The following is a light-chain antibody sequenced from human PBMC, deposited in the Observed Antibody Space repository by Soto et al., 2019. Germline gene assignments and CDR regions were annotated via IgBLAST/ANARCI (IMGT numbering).Light chain of an antibody. Sequence: QSVMTQPPSVSAAPGQRVTISCSGSSSNIGGNSVSLYKQLPGTDPKLLIYDDDKRPSGIPDRFSGSKSGTSATLGITGFQTGDESDHYGGSWDSRLSAYVVGTGTKLTVL. J-gene: IGLJ1*01. CDR3: GSWDSRLSAYV. CDR1: SSNIGGNS. V-gene: IGLV1-51*01. CDR2: DDD.